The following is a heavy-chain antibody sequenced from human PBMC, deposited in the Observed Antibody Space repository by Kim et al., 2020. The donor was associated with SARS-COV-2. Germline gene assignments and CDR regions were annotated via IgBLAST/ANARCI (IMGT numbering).Heavy chain of an antibody. V-gene: IGHV4-34*01. CDR3: ARGEIQSYYYYYGMDV. J-gene: IGHJ6*02. D-gene: IGHD5-18*01. Sequence: LKSRVTISVDTSKNQFSLKLSSVTAADTAVYYCARGEIQSYYYYYGMDVWGQGTTVTVSS.